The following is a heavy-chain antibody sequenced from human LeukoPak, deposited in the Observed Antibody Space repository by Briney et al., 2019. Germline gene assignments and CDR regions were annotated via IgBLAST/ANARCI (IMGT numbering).Heavy chain of an antibody. Sequence: PSGTLSLTCAVSGGSISSSNWWSWVRQPPGKGLEWIGEIYHSGSTNYNPSLKSRVTISVDKSKNQFSLKLSSVTAADTAVYYCARDQGDIVVVPAAQDAFDIWGQGTMVTVSS. J-gene: IGHJ3*02. D-gene: IGHD2-2*01. V-gene: IGHV4-4*02. CDR3: ARDQGDIVVVPAAQDAFDI. CDR2: IYHSGST. CDR1: GGSISSSNW.